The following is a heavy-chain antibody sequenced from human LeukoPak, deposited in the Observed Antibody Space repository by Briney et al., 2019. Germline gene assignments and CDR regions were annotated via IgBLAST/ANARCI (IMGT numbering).Heavy chain of an antibody. V-gene: IGHV4-4*02. J-gene: IGHJ4*02. CDR2: IYHSGST. CDR3: AGAAAGPKTFDY. Sequence: SETLSLTCAVSGGSISSSNWWSWVRQPPGKGLEWIGEIYHSGSTNYNPSLKSRVTISVDTSKNQFPLKLSSVAAADTAVYYCAGAAAGPKTFDYWGQGTLVTVSS. D-gene: IGHD6-13*01. CDR1: GGSISSSNW.